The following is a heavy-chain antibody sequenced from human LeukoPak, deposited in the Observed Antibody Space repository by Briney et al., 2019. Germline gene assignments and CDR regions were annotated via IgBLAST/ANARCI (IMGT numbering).Heavy chain of an antibody. V-gene: IGHV1-2*02. CDR3: TRFRHVAVAGTPHLDY. CDR1: GYTFTDYH. CDR2: INPNSGGT. Sequence: ASVKVSCKASGYTFTDYHIHWVRQAPGQGLEWMGWINPNSGGTNYAEKFHGRLTTTRDTSISTAFMELSGLRSDDTAVYHCTRFRHVAVAGTPHLDYWGQGALVTVSS. D-gene: IGHD6-19*01. J-gene: IGHJ4*02.